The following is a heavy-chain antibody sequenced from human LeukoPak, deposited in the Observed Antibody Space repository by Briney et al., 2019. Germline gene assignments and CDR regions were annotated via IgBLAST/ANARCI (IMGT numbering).Heavy chain of an antibody. CDR1: GGSISGSSYF. CDR3: AREASAIPWFDP. CDR2: IYYSGST. V-gene: IGHV4-31*03. J-gene: IGHJ5*02. Sequence: SETLSLTCTVSGGSISGSSYFWGWIRQHPGKGLEWIGYIYYSGSTYYNPSLKSRVTISVDTSKNQFSLKLSSVTAADTAVYYCAREASAIPWFDPWGQGTLVTVSS.